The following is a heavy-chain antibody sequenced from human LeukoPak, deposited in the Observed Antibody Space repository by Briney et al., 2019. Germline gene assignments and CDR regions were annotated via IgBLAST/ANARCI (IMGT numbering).Heavy chain of an antibody. Sequence: PGGSLTLSCAASGFTISNYAMSWVRQGPGKGLEWVSSISGSGGSTYSADSVKGRFTISRDNSKNTLYLQMNSLRAEDTALYYCSKDRSCSHDICHGDFGYWGQGTLVTVSS. CDR1: GFTISNYA. V-gene: IGHV3-23*01. J-gene: IGHJ4*02. D-gene: IGHD2-8*01. CDR2: ISGSGGST. CDR3: SKDRSCSHDICHGDFGY.